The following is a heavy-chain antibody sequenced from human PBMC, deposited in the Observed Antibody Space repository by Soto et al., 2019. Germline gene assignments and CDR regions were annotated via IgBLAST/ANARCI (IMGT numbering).Heavy chain of an antibody. CDR3: AKRSSSSTFGY. D-gene: IGHD6-6*01. J-gene: IGHJ4*02. Sequence: EVQLLESGGGLVQPGESLRLSCAASGFTFSSYAMRWVRQAPGKGLEWVSVISGSDDSTYYADSVKGRFTISRDNSKNTLYLQMNSLRAEDTAVYYCAKRSSSSTFGYWGQGTLVTVSS. CDR1: GFTFSSYA. V-gene: IGHV3-23*01. CDR2: ISGSDDST.